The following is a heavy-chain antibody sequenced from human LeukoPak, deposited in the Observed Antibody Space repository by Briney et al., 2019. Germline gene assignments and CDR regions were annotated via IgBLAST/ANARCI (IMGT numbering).Heavy chain of an antibody. Sequence: GGSLRLSCAASRFTFSIFGMSWVRQAPGKGLEWVSGITIGGNTYYTDSVKGRFTISRDNSKNTLYLQMNSLRAEDTAVYYCAELGITMIGGVWGKGTTVTISS. CDR2: ITIGGNT. CDR3: AELGITMIGGV. V-gene: IGHV3-23*01. D-gene: IGHD3-10*02. J-gene: IGHJ6*04. CDR1: RFTFSIFG.